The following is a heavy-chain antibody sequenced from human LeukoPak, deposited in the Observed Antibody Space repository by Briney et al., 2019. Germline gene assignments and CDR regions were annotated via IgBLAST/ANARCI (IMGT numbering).Heavy chain of an antibody. Sequence: GASVKVSCRASGYTFTSYGITWVRQAPGQGLEWMGWISAHSGNTKYAQKFQGRVTMTTDTSTSTAYMELRSLRSDDTAVYYCARVSCSSPSCYPRYYYDMDVWGQGTTVTVSS. D-gene: IGHD2-2*01. J-gene: IGHJ6*02. CDR3: ARVSCSSPSCYPRYYYDMDV. CDR1: GYTFTSYG. V-gene: IGHV1-18*01. CDR2: ISAHSGNT.